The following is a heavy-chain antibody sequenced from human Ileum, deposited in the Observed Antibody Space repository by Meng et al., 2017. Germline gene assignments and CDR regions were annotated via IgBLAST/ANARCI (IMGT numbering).Heavy chain of an antibody. J-gene: IGHJ5*02. CDR3: ARQGYYDFWSGYRRTPSNWFDP. V-gene: IGHV4-34*01. D-gene: IGHD3-3*01. Sequence: WGARLLKPSETPSLTCAVYGGSFRGYYWSWIRQPPGKGLEWIGEINHSGSTNYNPSLKSRVTISVDTSKNQFSLKLSSVTAADTAVYYCARQGYYDFWSGYRRTPSNWFDPWGQGTLVTVSS. CDR2: INHSGST. CDR1: GGSFRGYY.